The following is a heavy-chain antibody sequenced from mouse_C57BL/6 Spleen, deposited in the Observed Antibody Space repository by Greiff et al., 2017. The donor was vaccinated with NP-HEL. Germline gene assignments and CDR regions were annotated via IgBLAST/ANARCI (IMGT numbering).Heavy chain of an antibody. D-gene: IGHD3-2*02. CDR2: IYPGDGDT. J-gene: IGHJ4*01. Sequence: VQLQQSGAELVKPGASVKISCKASGYAFSSYWMNWVKQRPGKGLEWIGQIYPGDGDTNYNGKFKGKATLTADISSSTAYMQLSSLTSEDSAVYFCARGSGLFYAMDYWGQGTSVTVSS. CDR1: GYAFSSYW. V-gene: IGHV1-80*01. CDR3: ARGSGLFYAMDY.